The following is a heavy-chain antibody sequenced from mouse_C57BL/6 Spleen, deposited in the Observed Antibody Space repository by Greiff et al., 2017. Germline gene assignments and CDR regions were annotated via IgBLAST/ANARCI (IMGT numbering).Heavy chain of an antibody. CDR3: ARGGVYYDYGEGDY. Sequence: QVQLQQPGAELVKPGASVKLSCKASGYTFTSYWMQWVKQRPGQGLEWIGEIDPSDSYTNYNQKFKGKATLTVDTSSSTAYMQLSSLTSEDSAVYYCARGGVYYDYGEGDYWGQGTTLTVSS. D-gene: IGHD2-4*01. V-gene: IGHV1-50*01. CDR1: GYTFTSYW. CDR2: IDPSDSYT. J-gene: IGHJ2*01.